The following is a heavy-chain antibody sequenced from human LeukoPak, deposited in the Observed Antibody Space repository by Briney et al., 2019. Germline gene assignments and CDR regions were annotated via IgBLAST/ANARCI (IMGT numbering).Heavy chain of an antibody. V-gene: IGHV3-74*01. Sequence: GGSLRLSCAASGFTFSSNWMHWVRQAPGKGLVWVSRTNEDGSTTNYADSVKGRSTIFRDNAKNTRYLQMNSLRAEDTAVYYCVRDLGGRSGHWGQGTLVTVSS. CDR2: TNEDGSTT. D-gene: IGHD1-26*01. J-gene: IGHJ4*02. CDR3: VRDLGGRSGH. CDR1: GFTFSSNW.